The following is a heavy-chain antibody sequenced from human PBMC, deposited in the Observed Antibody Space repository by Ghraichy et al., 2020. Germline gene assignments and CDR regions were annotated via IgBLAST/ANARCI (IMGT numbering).Heavy chain of an antibody. D-gene: IGHD3-16*02. Sequence: GGSLRLSCAASGFTFSSYAMHWVRQAPGKGLEWVAVISYDGSNKYYADSVKGRFTISRDNSKNTLYLQMNSLRAEDTAVYYCARDRGIDRMCYWGQGTLVTVSS. J-gene: IGHJ4*02. CDR1: GFTFSSYA. CDR3: ARDRGIDRMCY. CDR2: ISYDGSNK. V-gene: IGHV3-30-3*01.